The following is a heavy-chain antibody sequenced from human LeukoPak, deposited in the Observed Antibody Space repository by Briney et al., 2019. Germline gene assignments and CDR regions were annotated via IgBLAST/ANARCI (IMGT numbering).Heavy chain of an antibody. J-gene: IGHJ6*02. CDR1: GFSVSSAW. CDR2: INKDGSEE. Sequence: GGSLRLSCAASGFSVSSAWMRWVRQSPGKGLEWVANINKDGSEEYYVDSVRGRFTISRDNGKNSLNLQMNSLRVEDTAVYYCARDLRSNTFSDYYGVDVWGQGTTAIVSS. CDR3: ARDLRSNTFSDYYGVDV. V-gene: IGHV3-7*01. D-gene: IGHD2-15*01.